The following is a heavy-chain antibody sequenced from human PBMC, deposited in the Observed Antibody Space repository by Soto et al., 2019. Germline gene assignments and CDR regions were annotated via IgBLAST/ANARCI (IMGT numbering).Heavy chain of an antibody. J-gene: IGHJ4*02. D-gene: IGHD3-16*01. V-gene: IGHV3-66*01. Sequence: EAQLVASGGDLVQPGGSLSLSCAASGFTVSNHYMSWVRQAPGKGLEWVSLIYSGGSTYYADSVKGRFTISRDSSKNTLYLQMNSLRAEDTAMYYCAAYSHKGYWGQGTLGSVSS. CDR1: GFTVSNHY. CDR3: AAYSHKGY. CDR2: IYSGGST.